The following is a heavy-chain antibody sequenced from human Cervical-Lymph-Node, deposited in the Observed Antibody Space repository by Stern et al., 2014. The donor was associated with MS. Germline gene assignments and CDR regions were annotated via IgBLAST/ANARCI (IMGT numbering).Heavy chain of an antibody. J-gene: IGHJ4*02. V-gene: IGHV2-70*01. D-gene: IGHD2-21*02. CDR2: IDWYDDK. CDR3: ARGDCFSYYFDY. Sequence: QITLKESGPALVKPTQTLTLTCTFSGFSLSTSGVCGSWIRQPPGKDLEGLTLIDWYDDKYYSPSLKTRLTMSKDTSKNQVVLTMTNMDPVDTATYYCARGDCFSYYFDYWGQGTLVTVSS. CDR1: GFSLSTSGVC.